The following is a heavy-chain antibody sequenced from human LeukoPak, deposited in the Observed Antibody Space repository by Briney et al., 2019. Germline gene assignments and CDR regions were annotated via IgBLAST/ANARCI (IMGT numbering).Heavy chain of an antibody. CDR3: ARDRGDYAPGWIVYYGTDV. Sequence: GGSLRLSCVASGFTFSYYSMNWARQAPGKGLEWISYIRSRDGIVSYADSVKGRFTISRDNTKNSLYLQMNSLRAEDTAVYYCARDRGDYAPGWIVYYGTDVWGQGTTVTVSS. V-gene: IGHV3-11*01. CDR1: GFTFSYYS. J-gene: IGHJ6*02. D-gene: IGHD4-17*01. CDR2: IRSRDGIV.